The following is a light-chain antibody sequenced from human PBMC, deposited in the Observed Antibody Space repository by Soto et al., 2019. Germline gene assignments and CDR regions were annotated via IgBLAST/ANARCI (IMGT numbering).Light chain of an antibody. CDR2: DAS. CDR3: QQYNNWPRT. J-gene: IGKJ1*01. CDR1: QSVSSN. V-gene: IGKV3-15*01. Sequence: ETVMTQSPATLSVSPGERATLSCRASQSVSSNLAWYQQKSGQAPRLLIYDASTRATGIPARFSGSGSGTDFTLTISSLHSEDFALYYCQQYNNWPRTFGQGTKVEIK.